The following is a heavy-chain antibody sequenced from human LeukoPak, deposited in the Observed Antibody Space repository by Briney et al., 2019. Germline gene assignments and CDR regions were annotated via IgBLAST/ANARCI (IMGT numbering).Heavy chain of an antibody. Sequence: SGPTLVNPTQTLTLTCTFSGFSLNTRGVGVGWIRQPPGRALEWPALIYWDDDRRYSPSLKSRLTITKDTSKNQVVLTMTNMDPVDTATYFCAHRKNYYDSSVFDNWGQGTLVTVSS. D-gene: IGHD3-22*01. J-gene: IGHJ4*02. V-gene: IGHV2-5*02. CDR2: IYWDDDR. CDR3: AHRKNYYDSSVFDN. CDR1: GFSLNTRGVG.